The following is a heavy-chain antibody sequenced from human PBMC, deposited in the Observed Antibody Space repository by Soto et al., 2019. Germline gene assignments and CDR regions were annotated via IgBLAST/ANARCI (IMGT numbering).Heavy chain of an antibody. CDR3: ARVAIEAAIRNGAYEI. V-gene: IGHV4-59*01. CDR1: GGSISSYN. CDR2: IYYSGST. D-gene: IGHD6-13*01. J-gene: IGHJ3*02. Sequence: QVHLQESGAGLVKPSETLSLTCTVSGGSISSYNWSWIRQPPGKGLEWIGYIYYSGSTSYNPSLKSRATIQVDTSQNQFSLNLRKVTAADTAVYYCARVAIEAAIRNGAYEIRGQGKMVTVTT.